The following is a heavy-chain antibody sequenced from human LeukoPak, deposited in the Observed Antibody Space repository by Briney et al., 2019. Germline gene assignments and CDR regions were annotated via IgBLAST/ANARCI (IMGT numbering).Heavy chain of an antibody. J-gene: IGHJ5*02. CDR1: GFTFSSYW. CDR2: IRNDGSKD. V-gene: IGHV3-30*02. Sequence: PGGSLRLSCAASGFTFSSYWMHCVRQAPGMGLEWMAFIRNDGSKDYYPDSVKGRFTISRDNSRTTLYLQMHSLRIEDTAVYYCVKGGSSSHNWFDPWGQGILVTVSS. CDR3: VKGGSSSHNWFDP. D-gene: IGHD6-13*01.